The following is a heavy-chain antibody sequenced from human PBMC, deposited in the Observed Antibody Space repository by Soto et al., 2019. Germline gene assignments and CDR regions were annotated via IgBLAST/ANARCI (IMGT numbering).Heavy chain of an antibody. D-gene: IGHD3-22*01. CDR3: AKDLGSSGDY. Sequence: QVQLVESGGGVVQPGRSLRLSCAASGFTFSSYAMHWVRQAPGKGLEWVAVISYDGSNKYYADSVKGRFTISRDNSKNSLYLQMNSLRTEDTALYYCAKDLGSSGDYWGQGTLVTVSS. J-gene: IGHJ4*02. CDR2: ISYDGSNK. CDR1: GFTFSSYA. V-gene: IGHV3-30-3*01.